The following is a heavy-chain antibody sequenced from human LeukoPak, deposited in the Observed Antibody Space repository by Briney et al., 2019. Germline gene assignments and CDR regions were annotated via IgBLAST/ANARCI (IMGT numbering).Heavy chain of an antibody. J-gene: IGHJ4*02. Sequence: GGSLRLSCAASGCSFSNYARSWVRQAPGKGLEWVSSISYSGAATYYADSVKGRFTISRDNSKNTLYLQLNSLGAEDTAVYYCAKIAPWGAVTTTDGFDYWGQGTLVTVSS. D-gene: IGHD4-17*01. CDR2: ISYSGAAT. V-gene: IGHV3-23*01. CDR3: AKIAPWGAVTTTDGFDY. CDR1: GCSFSNYA.